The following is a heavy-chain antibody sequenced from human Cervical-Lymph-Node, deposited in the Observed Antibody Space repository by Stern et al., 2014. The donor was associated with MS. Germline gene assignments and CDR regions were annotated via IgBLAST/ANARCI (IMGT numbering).Heavy chain of an antibody. J-gene: IGHJ5*02. CDR1: GGTFISSYA. CDR3: ARGIVSNRAAATQHNLFDP. V-gene: IGHV1-69*09. CDR2: IIPILGLP. Sequence: QVQLVQPGAEVKKPGSSVNVSCKASGGTFISSYAITWMRQAPGQGLEWMGRIIPILGLPNYAQKFQGRLTITADTSTSTVYMYLTSLRSEDTAVYYCARGIVSNRAAATQHNLFDPWGQGTLVTVSS. D-gene: IGHD2-15*01.